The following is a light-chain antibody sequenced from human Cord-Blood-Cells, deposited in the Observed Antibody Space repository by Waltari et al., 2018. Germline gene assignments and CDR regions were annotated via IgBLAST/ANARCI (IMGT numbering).Light chain of an antibody. V-gene: IGKV1-9*01. Sequence: IQLTQSPSSLSASVGDRVTITCRASQGISSYLAWYQQKPGKAPKLPIYAASTLQSGVPSRFSGSGSGTDFTLTISSLQPEDFATYYCQQLNSYPTFGQGTKVEIK. J-gene: IGKJ1*01. CDR3: QQLNSYPT. CDR2: AAS. CDR1: QGISSY.